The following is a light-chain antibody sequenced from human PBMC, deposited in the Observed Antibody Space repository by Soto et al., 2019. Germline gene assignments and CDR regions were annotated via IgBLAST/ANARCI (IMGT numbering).Light chain of an antibody. V-gene: IGKV1-5*03. CDR3: KQYNSYWT. CDR1: QSISSW. J-gene: IGKJ1*01. CDR2: KAS. Sequence: DIKMTQSPSTLSASVGDRVTITCRASQSISSWLAWYQQKPGKAPKLLIYKASSLESGVPSRFSGSGSGTEFTLTISSLQPDDFATYYCKQYNSYWTFGQGTKVEIK.